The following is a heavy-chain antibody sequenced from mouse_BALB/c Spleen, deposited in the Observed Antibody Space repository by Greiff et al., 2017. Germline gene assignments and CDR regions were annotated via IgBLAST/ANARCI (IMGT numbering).Heavy chain of an antibody. CDR2: IYPGDGVT. Sequence: QVQLKESGAELARPGASVKLSCKASGYTFTSYWMQWVKQRPGQGLEWIGAIYPGDGVTRYTQKFKGKATLTADKSSSTAYMQLSSLASEDSAVYYCARSDYATARFADWGQRTLVTVSA. CDR1: GYTFTSYW. V-gene: IGHV1-87*01. D-gene: IGHD2-4*01. CDR3: ARSDYATARFAD. J-gene: IGHJ3*01.